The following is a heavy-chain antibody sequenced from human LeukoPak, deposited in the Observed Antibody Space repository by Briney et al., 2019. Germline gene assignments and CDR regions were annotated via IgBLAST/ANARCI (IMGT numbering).Heavy chain of an antibody. Sequence: ASVKVSCKASGYTFTGYYMHWVRQAPGQGLEWMGWINPNSGGTNYAQKFQGRVTMTRDTSISTAYMELSRLRSNDTAVDDCARVRTVVPAAIDYWGWGHLVTVSS. CDR1: GYTFTGYY. CDR3: ARVRTVVPAAIDY. D-gene: IGHD2-2*01. CDR2: INPNSGGT. J-gene: IGHJ4*02. V-gene: IGHV1-2*02.